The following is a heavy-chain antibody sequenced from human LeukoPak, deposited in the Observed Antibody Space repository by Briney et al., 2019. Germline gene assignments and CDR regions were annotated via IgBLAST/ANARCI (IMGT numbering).Heavy chain of an antibody. Sequence: PSETLSLTCTVSGGSISSSSYYWGWIRQPPGKGLEWIGSIYYSGSTYYNPSLKRRVTISVDTSKNQFSLKLSSVTAADTAVYYCARHRWFGELLSYNWFDPWGQGTLVTVSS. D-gene: IGHD3-10*01. V-gene: IGHV4-39*01. CDR1: GGSISSSSYY. CDR3: ARHRWFGELLSYNWFDP. CDR2: IYYSGST. J-gene: IGHJ5*02.